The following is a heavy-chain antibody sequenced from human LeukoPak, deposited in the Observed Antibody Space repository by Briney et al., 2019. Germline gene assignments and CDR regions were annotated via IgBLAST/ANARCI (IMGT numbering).Heavy chain of an antibody. CDR1: GGSISSGDYY. CDR2: IYYSGST. Sequence: SETLSLTCTVSGGSISSGDYYWSWIRQPPGKGLEWIGYIYYSGSTNYNPSLKSRVTISVDTSKNQFSLKLSSVTAADTAVYYCVCGSSEDYYYYYMDVWGKGTTVTVSS. CDR3: VCGSSEDYYYYYMDV. D-gene: IGHD6-6*01. J-gene: IGHJ6*03. V-gene: IGHV4-61*08.